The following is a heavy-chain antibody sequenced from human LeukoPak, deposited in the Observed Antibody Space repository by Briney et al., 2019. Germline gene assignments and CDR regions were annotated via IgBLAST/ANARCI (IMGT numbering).Heavy chain of an antibody. V-gene: IGHV4-59*01. CDR2: VYYSGAT. CDR1: GGSISSYY. D-gene: IGHD5-24*01. CDR3: ATAPGAGYNYHFDF. J-gene: IGHJ4*02. Sequence: SETLSLTCTVSGGSISSYYWNWIRQPPGKGLEWIGYVYYSGATNYNPSLKSRVTLSVDTSKNQFSLQLSSATAADTAIYYCATAPGAGYNYHFDFWGQGSLVTVSS.